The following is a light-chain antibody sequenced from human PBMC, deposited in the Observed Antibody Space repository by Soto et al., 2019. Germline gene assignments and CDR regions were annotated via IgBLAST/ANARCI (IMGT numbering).Light chain of an antibody. CDR1: SSDVGGENY. CDR3: ASYTSRNTLI. J-gene: IGLJ2*01. CDR2: DVN. Sequence: QSALTQPASVSGTPGQSITISCTGTSSDVGGENYVSWYQQHPDKAPKLMSFDVNSRPSGVSNRFSCSKSGNTASLTISGLQAEEEADYYCASYTSRNTLIFGGGTKVTVL. V-gene: IGLV2-14*03.